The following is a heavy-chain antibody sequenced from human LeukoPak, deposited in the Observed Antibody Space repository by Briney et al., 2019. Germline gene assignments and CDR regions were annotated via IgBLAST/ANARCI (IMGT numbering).Heavy chain of an antibody. J-gene: IGHJ4*02. CDR1: GYRVNTYW. CDR3: ARVFSLAVAGLPSFEY. D-gene: IGHD6-19*01. V-gene: IGHV5-51*01. Sequence: ESLKISCKGSGYRVNTYWIAWVRQKPGRGLEWMGIIYPGDSDTRYSSAFKGQITISADKSISTAHLQWSSLKASDTAMYYCARVFSLAVAGLPSFEYWGQGTLVTVSS. CDR2: IYPGDSDT.